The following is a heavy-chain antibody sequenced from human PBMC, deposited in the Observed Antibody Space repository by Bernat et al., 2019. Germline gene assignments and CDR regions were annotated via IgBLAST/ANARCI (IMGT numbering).Heavy chain of an antibody. V-gene: IGHV2-5*02. J-gene: IGHJ4*02. D-gene: IGHD3-10*01. CDR1: GFSLTTSGVG. CDR3: ARRLENYSRHTYTFDY. Sequence: QITLNESDPTLVKPTQTLTLTCTFSGFSLTTSGVGVGWIRLPPGKALEWLALIYWDDDKRYSPSLKTRLTVAKGTSKNEVVLTMTDMAPVDTATYCCARRLENYSRHTYTFDYWGQGTLVTVSS. CDR2: IYWDDDK.